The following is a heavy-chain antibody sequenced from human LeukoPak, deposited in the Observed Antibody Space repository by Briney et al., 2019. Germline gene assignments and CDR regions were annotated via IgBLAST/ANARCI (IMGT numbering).Heavy chain of an antibody. J-gene: IGHJ4*02. V-gene: IGHV4-30-2*01. Sequence: QPSQTLSLTCAVSGGSISSGGYSWSWIRQPPGKGLEWIGYIYHSGSAYYNPSLKSRVTISVDRSKNQFSLKLSFVTAADTAVYYCARAAYQGYFDYWGQGTLVTVSS. D-gene: IGHD2-21*01. CDR3: ARAAYQGYFDY. CDR1: GGSISSGGYS. CDR2: IYHSGSA.